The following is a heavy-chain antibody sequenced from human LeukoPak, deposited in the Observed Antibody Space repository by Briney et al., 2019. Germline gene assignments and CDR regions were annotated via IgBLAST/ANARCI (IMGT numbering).Heavy chain of an antibody. CDR3: ARDPLWFGELLNAFDI. V-gene: IGHV1-69*13. CDR1: GGTFSSYA. CDR2: IIPIFGTA. D-gene: IGHD3-10*01. Sequence: GASVKVSCKASGGTFSSYAISWVRQAPGQGLDWMGGIIPIFGTANYAQKFQGRVTITADESTSTAYMELSSLRSEDTAVYYCARDPLWFGELLNAFDIWGQGTMVTVSS. J-gene: IGHJ3*02.